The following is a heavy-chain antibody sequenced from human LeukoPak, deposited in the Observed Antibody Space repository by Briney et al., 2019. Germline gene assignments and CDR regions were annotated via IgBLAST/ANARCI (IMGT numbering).Heavy chain of an antibody. CDR3: ARASGQGQQCELPSLSD. V-gene: IGHV3-53*01. J-gene: IGHJ4*01. D-gene: IGHD1-26*01. CDR2: IYSGGST. Sequence: PGGGLRLSCAASVFTVISNYMSWVRQAPGKGLEWVSVIYSGGSTYYAYSVLGRFTISRDKAKNTLYLQMNSRRAEDTALYYCARASGQGQQCELPSLSDWGRGTLVTVSS. CDR1: VFTVISNY.